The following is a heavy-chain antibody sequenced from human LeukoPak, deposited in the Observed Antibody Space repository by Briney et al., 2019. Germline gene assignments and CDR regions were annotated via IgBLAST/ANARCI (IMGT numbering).Heavy chain of an antibody. Sequence: SLRLFCAASGFTFKSYDRHWVRQATGKGLEWVSAIGTAGDTYYPGSVKGRFTISRENAKNSLYLQMNSLRAGDTAVYYCARGYYGSGSYLTEFDYWGQGTLVTVSS. CDR1: GFTFKSYD. CDR3: ARGYYGSGSYLTEFDY. J-gene: IGHJ4*02. V-gene: IGHV3-13*01. CDR2: IGTAGDT. D-gene: IGHD3-10*01.